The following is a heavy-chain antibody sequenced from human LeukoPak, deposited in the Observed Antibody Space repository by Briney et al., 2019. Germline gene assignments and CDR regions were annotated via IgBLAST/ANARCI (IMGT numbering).Heavy chain of an antibody. D-gene: IGHD2-8*01. Sequence: GGSLRLSCAASGFTFSTYWMHWVRQGPGKGLVWVSRINTDGSSTSYADSVKGRFTISRDNAENTLYLQMNSLRAEDTAVYYCARAPSVYFDYWGQGTLLTVSS. J-gene: IGHJ4*02. CDR1: GFTFSTYW. V-gene: IGHV3-74*01. CDR2: INTDGSST. CDR3: ARAPSVYFDY.